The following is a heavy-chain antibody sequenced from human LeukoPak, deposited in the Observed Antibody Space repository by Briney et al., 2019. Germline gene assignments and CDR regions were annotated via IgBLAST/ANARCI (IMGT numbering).Heavy chain of an antibody. CDR2: IYHSGST. Sequence: PSETLSLTCTVSGGSISSYYWSWIRQPPGKGLEWIGSIYHSGSTYYNPSLKSRVTISVDTSKNQFSLKLSSVTAADTAVYYCARAPDYDFWSGYYTLVGAFDIWGQGTMVTVSS. D-gene: IGHD3-3*01. CDR1: GGSISSYY. CDR3: ARAPDYDFWSGYYTLVGAFDI. J-gene: IGHJ3*02. V-gene: IGHV4-38-2*02.